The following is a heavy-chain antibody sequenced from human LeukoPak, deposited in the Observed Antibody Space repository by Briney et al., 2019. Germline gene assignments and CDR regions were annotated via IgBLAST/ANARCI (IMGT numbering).Heavy chain of an antibody. D-gene: IGHD5-24*01. CDR2: IYYSGST. CDR3: ARVLSVKYGDGYNY. Sequence: SETLSLTCTVSGGSISSSSYYWGWIRQPPGKGLEWIGSIYYSGSTYYNPSLKSRVTISVDTSKNQFSLKLSSVTAADTAVYYCARVLSVKYGDGYNYWGQGTLVTVSS. CDR1: GGSISSSSYY. J-gene: IGHJ4*02. V-gene: IGHV4-39*07.